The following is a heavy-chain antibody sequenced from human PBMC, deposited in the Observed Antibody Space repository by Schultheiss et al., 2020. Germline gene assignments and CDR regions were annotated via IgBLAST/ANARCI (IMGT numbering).Heavy chain of an antibody. CDR2: ISYDGSNK. CDR1: GFTFSSYG. J-gene: IGHJ6*02. V-gene: IGHV3-30*18. D-gene: IGHD3-3*01. Sequence: GGSLRLSCAASGFTFSSYGMHWVRQAPGKGLEWVAVISYDGSNKYYADSVKGRFTISRDNSKNTLYLQMNSLRAEDTAVYYCAKTYYDFWSGYCTHGMDVWGQGTTVTVSS. CDR3: AKTYYDFWSGYCTHGMDV.